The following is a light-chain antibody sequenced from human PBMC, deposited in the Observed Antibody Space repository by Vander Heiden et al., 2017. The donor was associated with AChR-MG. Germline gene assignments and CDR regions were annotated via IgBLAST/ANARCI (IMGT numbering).Light chain of an antibody. CDR1: TGAVTSADY. Sequence: QTVVTQEPSVTASPGGTVTLTCASSTGAVTSADYPNWLQQKPGQAPKTLIYSTRNKYSWTPARFSGSLLGDKAALTLSGVQPEDEADYYCLIYYGGAVVFGGGTKLTVL. J-gene: IGLJ2*01. V-gene: IGLV7-43*01. CDR2: STR. CDR3: LIYYGGAVV.